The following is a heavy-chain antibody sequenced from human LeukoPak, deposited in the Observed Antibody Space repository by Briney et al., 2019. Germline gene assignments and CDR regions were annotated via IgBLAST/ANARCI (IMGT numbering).Heavy chain of an antibody. CDR3: ATGREQWPYY. Sequence: ASVKVSCKTSGYTFTGCYMHWVRQAPGQGPEWMGWINPNSGETNYAQKFQGRVTMTEDTSTDTAYMELSSLRSEDTAVYYCATGREQWPYYWGQGTLVTVSS. CDR1: GYTFTGCY. CDR2: INPNSGET. V-gene: IGHV1-2*02. J-gene: IGHJ4*02. D-gene: IGHD6-19*01.